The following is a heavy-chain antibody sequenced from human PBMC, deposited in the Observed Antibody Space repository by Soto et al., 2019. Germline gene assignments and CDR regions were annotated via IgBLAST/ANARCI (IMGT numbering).Heavy chain of an antibody. V-gene: IGHV3-30-3*01. D-gene: IGHD4-17*01. CDR2: ISYDGSNK. CDR1: GFTFSSYA. J-gene: IGHJ6*02. CDR3: ARGFDYAHGGGMDV. Sequence: QVQLVESGGGVVQPGRSLRLSCAASGFTFSSYAMHWVRQAPGKGLEWVAVISYDGSNKYYADSVKGRFTISRDNSKNTLYLQMNSPRAEDTAVYYCARGFDYAHGGGMDVWGQGTTVTVSS.